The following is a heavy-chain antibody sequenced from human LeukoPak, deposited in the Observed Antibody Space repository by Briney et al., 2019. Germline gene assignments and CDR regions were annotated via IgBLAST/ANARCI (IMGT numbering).Heavy chain of an antibody. J-gene: IGHJ4*02. D-gene: IGHD6-19*01. V-gene: IGHV1-18*01. Sequence: ASVKVSCKASGYIFTSFGISWVRQAPGKGLEWMGWVGAYNGNTNYAQELQGRVTMTTDTSTSTGYMELRSLRSDDTAVYYCARDLGEAGSIFWDYWGQGTLVTVSS. CDR3: ARDLGEAGSIFWDY. CDR2: VGAYNGNT. CDR1: GYIFTSFG.